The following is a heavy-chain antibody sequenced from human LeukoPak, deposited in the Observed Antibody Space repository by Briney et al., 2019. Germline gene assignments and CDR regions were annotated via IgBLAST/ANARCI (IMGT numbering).Heavy chain of an antibody. V-gene: IGHV3-23*01. CDR2: ISGSGGST. J-gene: IGHJ4*02. CDR1: GFTFSRYA. D-gene: IGHD3-22*01. Sequence: GGSLRLSCAASGFTFSRYAMSWVRQAPGKGLEWVSAISGSGGSTYYADSVKGRFTISRDNSKNTLYLQMNSLRAEDTAVYYCAKDIETYYYDSSGYYHYGLDYWGQGTLVTVSS. CDR3: AKDIETYYYDSSGYYHYGLDY.